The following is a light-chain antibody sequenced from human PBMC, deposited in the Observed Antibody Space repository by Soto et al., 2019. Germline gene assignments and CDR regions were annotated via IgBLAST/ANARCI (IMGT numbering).Light chain of an antibody. J-gene: IGKJ1*01. CDR2: AAS. CDR3: QQYGSSGT. V-gene: IGKV1-39*01. Sequence: DIQMTQSPSSLSASVGDRVTITCRASQNINNFLNWYQQKPGKAPKLLIYAASNLQSGVPSRFSGSGSGTDFTLTISSLQPEDFAVYYCQQYGSSGTFGQGTKVDIK. CDR1: QNINNF.